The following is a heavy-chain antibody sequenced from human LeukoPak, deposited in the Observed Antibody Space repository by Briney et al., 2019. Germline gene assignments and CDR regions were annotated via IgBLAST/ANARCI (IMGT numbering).Heavy chain of an antibody. Sequence: PSETLSLTCTVSGGSISSGGYYWSWIRQHPGKGLEWIGYIYYSGSTYYNPSLKSRVTISVDTSKNQFSLKLSSVTAADTAVYYCARRTIAVAGTIDYWGQGTLVTVSS. V-gene: IGHV4-31*03. D-gene: IGHD6-19*01. CDR3: ARRTIAVAGTIDY. J-gene: IGHJ4*02. CDR1: GGSISSGGYY. CDR2: IYYSGST.